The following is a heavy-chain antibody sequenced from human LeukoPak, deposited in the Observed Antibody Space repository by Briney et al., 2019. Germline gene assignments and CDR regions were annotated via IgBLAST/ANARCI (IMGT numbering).Heavy chain of an antibody. D-gene: IGHD3-22*01. Sequence: GGSLRLSCAASGFTFSSYAMSWVRQAPGKGLEWVSAISGSGGSTYYADSVKGRFTISRDNSKNTLYLQMNSLRAEDTAVYYCAKALRTYDSSGYSGDYWGQGTLVTVSS. J-gene: IGHJ4*02. CDR3: AKALRTYDSSGYSGDY. CDR2: ISGSGGST. V-gene: IGHV3-23*01. CDR1: GFTFSSYA.